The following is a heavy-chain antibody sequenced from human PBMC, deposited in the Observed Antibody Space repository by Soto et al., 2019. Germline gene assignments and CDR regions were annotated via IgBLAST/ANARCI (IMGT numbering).Heavy chain of an antibody. J-gene: IGHJ4*02. CDR3: ARTSGISHFDY. D-gene: IGHD1-26*01. Sequence: QVQLVQSGAEVKKPGSSVKVSCKASGGTFSSYAISWVRQAPGQGLEWMGGIIPIFGTANYAQKFQGRVTITADDSTSTGYMELSSLRSEDKAVSYCARTSGISHFDYWGQGTLFTVSS. V-gene: IGHV1-69*01. CDR2: IIPIFGTA. CDR1: GGTFSSYA.